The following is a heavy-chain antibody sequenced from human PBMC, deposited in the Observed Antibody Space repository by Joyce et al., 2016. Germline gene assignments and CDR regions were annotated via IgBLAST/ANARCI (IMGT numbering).Heavy chain of an antibody. V-gene: IGHV3-30*18. CDR3: AKDHLKELHFDY. Sequence: QVQLVESGGGVVQPGRSLRLSCAASGFTFSNYAMHWVRQAPGKGLEWVAVISFEGNNRYYTDSVKGRFTISRDNSMNTLYLQMSSLRAEDTAVYYCAKDHLKELHFDYWGQGTLVTVSS. J-gene: IGHJ4*02. CDR2: ISFEGNNR. CDR1: GFTFSNYA. D-gene: IGHD1-26*01.